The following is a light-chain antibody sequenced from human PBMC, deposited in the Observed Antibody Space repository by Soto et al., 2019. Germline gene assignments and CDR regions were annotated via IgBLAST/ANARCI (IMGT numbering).Light chain of an antibody. CDR1: SSYVGRYNY. CDR2: DVN. Sequence: LTQPASVSGSPGQSITISCIGTSSYVGRYNYVSWYQQHPGQAPRLMIYDVNNRPSGVSNRFSGSKSDNTASLTISGLQAEDEADYYCSSYTSSSTRVFGTGTKVTVL. J-gene: IGLJ1*01. CDR3: SSYTSSSTRV. V-gene: IGLV2-14*01.